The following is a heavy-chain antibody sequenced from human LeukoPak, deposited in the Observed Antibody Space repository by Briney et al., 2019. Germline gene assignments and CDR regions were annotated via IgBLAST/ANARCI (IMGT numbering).Heavy chain of an antibody. CDR1: GGSFSGYY. CDR2: TNHSGST. J-gene: IGHJ4*02. D-gene: IGHD6-13*01. CDR3: ARVVAAAGTNALGDY. V-gene: IGHV4-34*01. Sequence: PSETLSLTCAVYGGSFSGYYWSWIRQPPGKGLEWIGETNHSGSTNYNPSLKSRVTISVDTSKNQFSLKLSSVTAADTAVYYCARVVAAAGTNALGDYWGQGTLVTVSS.